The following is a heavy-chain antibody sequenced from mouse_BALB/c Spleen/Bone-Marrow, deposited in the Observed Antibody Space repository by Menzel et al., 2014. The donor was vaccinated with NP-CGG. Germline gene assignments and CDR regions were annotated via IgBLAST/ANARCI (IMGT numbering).Heavy chain of an antibody. D-gene: IGHD2-14*01. CDR1: GFTFSSFG. Sequence: EVNVVESGGGLVQPGGSRKLSCAASGFTFSSFGMHWVRQAPEKGLEWVAYISSGSSTIYYADTVKGRFTISRDNPKNTLFLQMTSLRSEDTAMYYCARYEDYSMDYWCQGTSVTVSS. V-gene: IGHV5-17*02. CDR2: ISSGSSTI. CDR3: ARYEDYSMDY. J-gene: IGHJ4*01.